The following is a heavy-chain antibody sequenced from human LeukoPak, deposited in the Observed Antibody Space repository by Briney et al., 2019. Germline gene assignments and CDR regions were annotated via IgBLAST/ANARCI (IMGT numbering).Heavy chain of an antibody. CDR2: IYYSGST. CDR3: ASADLGSSGWYYYYMDV. Sequence: SETLSLTCTVSDYSISSGYYWGWIRQPPGKGLEWIGYIYYSGSTNYNPSLKSRVTISVDTSKNQFSLKLSSVTAADTAVYYCASADLGSSGWYYYYMDVWGKGTTVTVSS. CDR1: DYSISSGYY. J-gene: IGHJ6*03. D-gene: IGHD6-19*01. V-gene: IGHV4-61*01.